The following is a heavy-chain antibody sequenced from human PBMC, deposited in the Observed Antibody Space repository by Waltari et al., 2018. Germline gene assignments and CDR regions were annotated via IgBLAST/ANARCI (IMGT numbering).Heavy chain of an antibody. D-gene: IGHD3-3*01. Sequence: QVQLQQWGAGLLGPSETLSLTGAVYGASFSEYYWGWVRQPPGKGLEWIGQIRHPGSTNYNPSLKSRVTISIDTPRSQFSLRLSSVTAADTALYFCTRGGNYDFWSHRPFVDPWGQGTLVTVSS. V-gene: IGHV4-34*01. CDR2: IRHPGST. CDR1: GASFSEYY. J-gene: IGHJ5*02. CDR3: TRGGNYDFWSHRPFVDP.